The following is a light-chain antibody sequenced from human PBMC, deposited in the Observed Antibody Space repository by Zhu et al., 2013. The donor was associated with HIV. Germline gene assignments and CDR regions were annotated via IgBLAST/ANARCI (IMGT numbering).Light chain of an antibody. J-gene: IGKJ4*01. CDR2: GAF. CDR1: QSVSSN. CDR3: QQYNSYSLT. Sequence: EIVLTQSPGTLSLSPGERATLSCRASQSVSSNLAWYQQKPGQAPRLLINGAFTRATGIPARFSGSGSGTDFTLTIASLQSEDFATYYCQQYNSYSLTFGRRDRGGGQT. V-gene: IGKV3-15*01.